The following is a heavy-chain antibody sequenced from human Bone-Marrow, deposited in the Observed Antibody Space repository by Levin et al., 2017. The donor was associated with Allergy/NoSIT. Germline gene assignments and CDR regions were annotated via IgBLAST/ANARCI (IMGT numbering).Heavy chain of an antibody. J-gene: IGHJ6*02. CDR2: IKTKADGGTT. CDR3: TTRGVVVAATTGMDA. D-gene: IGHD2-15*01. CDR1: GFTFNNAW. V-gene: IGHV3-15*07. Sequence: GGSLRLSCAASGFTFNNAWMNWVRQAPGKGLEWVGRIKTKADGGTTDYGAPVKGRFIIPRDDSKNTLYLQMNSLKTEDTAVYYCTTRGVVVAATTGMDAWGQGTTVTVSS.